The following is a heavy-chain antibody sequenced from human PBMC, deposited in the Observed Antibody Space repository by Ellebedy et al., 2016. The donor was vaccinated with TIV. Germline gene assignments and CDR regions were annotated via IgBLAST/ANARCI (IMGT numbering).Heavy chain of an antibody. V-gene: IGHV4-31*11. D-gene: IGHD5-24*01. Sequence: SETLSLXXAVYGGSFSGYYWSWIRQHPGKGLEWIGYIYYSGSTYYNPSLKSRVTISVDTSKNQFSLKLSSVTAADTAVYYCARDRDGYNSLYGMDVWGQGTTVTVSS. CDR1: GGSFSGYY. J-gene: IGHJ6*02. CDR3: ARDRDGYNSLYGMDV. CDR2: IYYSGST.